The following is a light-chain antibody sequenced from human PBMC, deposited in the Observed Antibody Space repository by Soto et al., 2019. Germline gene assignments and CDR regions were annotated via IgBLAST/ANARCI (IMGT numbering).Light chain of an antibody. CDR2: EGN. V-gene: IGLV2-23*01. Sequence: QSALTQPASVSGSPGQSITISCTGPSNYVGNYNLVSWYQQHAGRVPKLIVYEGNKRPSGGSNRFSGSKSGNTASLTISGLQAEDEADYYCCSYGRSSDYVVFGGGTKLTVL. J-gene: IGLJ2*01. CDR1: SNYVGNYNL. CDR3: CSYGRSSDYVV.